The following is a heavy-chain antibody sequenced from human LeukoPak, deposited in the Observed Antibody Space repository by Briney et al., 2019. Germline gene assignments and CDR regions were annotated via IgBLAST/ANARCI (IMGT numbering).Heavy chain of an antibody. CDR1: GYTLTELS. V-gene: IGHV1-24*01. D-gene: IGHD6-19*01. Sequence: GASVKVSCTVFGYTLTELSMHWVRQAPGKGLEWMGGFDPEDGETIYAQKFQGRVTITADESTSTAYMELSSLRSEDTAVYYCARDHSSGWYDWFDPWGQGTLVTVSS. CDR3: ARDHSSGWYDWFDP. J-gene: IGHJ5*02. CDR2: FDPEDGET.